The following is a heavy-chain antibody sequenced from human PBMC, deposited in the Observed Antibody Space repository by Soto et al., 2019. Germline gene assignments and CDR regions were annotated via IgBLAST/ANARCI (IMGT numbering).Heavy chain of an antibody. Sequence: GGSLILSCATSRLSFATAGKNWFRHGRGMGLEWVGRIKSLTDGGATDYAAPVKGRFAITRDDSKDTLYLHMNNLKTEDTAMYFCTADLPDNWFDPWGQGTLVTVSS. D-gene: IGHD3-22*01. CDR2: IKSLTDGGAT. CDR3: TADLPDNWFDP. CDR1: RLSFATAG. J-gene: IGHJ5*02. V-gene: IGHV3-15*01.